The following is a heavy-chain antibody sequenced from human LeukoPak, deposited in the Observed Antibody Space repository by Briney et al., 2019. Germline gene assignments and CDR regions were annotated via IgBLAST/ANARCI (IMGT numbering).Heavy chain of an antibody. V-gene: IGHV1-18*01. CDR1: GYTFTSYG. CDR2: ISAYNGNT. CDR3: ARGLSRMVRGV. D-gene: IGHD3-10*01. J-gene: IGHJ4*02. Sequence: ASVKVSCKASGYTFTSYGISWVRQAPGQGLEWMGWISAYNGNTNYAQKLQGRVTMTRNTSISTAYMELSSLRSEDTAVYYCARGLSRMVRGVWGQGTLVTVSS.